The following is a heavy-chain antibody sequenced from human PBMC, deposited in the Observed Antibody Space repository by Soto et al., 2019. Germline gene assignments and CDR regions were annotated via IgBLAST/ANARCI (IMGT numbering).Heavy chain of an antibody. D-gene: IGHD4-17*01. CDR3: AKDMKWGGMTTIHYFDS. V-gene: IGHV3-9*02. CDR1: GFTAEDYA. J-gene: IGHJ4*02. CDR2: ISSNSDTI. Sequence: EVQLVESGGGLVQPGRSLRLSCVASGFTAEDYAMHWVRQAPGKGLEWVSGISSNSDTIDYADSVKGRFTISRDNAKNSLVLQMNSLRPEDTALYYCAKDMKWGGMTTIHYFDSWGQGTLVTVSS.